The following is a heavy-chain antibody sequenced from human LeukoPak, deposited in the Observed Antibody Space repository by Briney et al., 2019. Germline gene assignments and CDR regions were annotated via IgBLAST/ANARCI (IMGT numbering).Heavy chain of an antibody. D-gene: IGHD3-16*01. Sequence: SETLSLTCTVSGYSISSGYYWGWIRQPPGKGLQWIGTIYHSGSTYYNPSLKSRVTISVDRSKNQFSLKLSSVTAADTAVYYCARISVLIAADEYYYYMDVWGKGTTVTVSS. CDR3: ARISVLIAADEYYYYMDV. V-gene: IGHV4-38-2*02. J-gene: IGHJ6*03. CDR2: IYHSGST. CDR1: GYSISSGYY.